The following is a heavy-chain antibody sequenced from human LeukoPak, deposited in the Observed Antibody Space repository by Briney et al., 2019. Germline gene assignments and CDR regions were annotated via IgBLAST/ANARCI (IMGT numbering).Heavy chain of an antibody. CDR2: IYTSGST. D-gene: IGHD6-13*01. CDR3: ARTPYSSSPDY. V-gene: IGHV4-61*02. CDR1: GGSISSGSYY. Sequence: SQTLSLTCTVSGGSISSGSYYWSWIRQPAGKGLEWIGRIYTSGSTNYNPSLKSRVTISVDTSKNQFSLKLSSVTAADTAVYYCARTPYSSSPDYWGQGTLVTVSS. J-gene: IGHJ4*02.